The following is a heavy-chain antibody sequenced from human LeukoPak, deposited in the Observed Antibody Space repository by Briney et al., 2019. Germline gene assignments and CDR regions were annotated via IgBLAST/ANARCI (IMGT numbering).Heavy chain of an antibody. V-gene: IGHV3-20*04. CDR2: INWSGGST. CDR1: GFDFDDYG. CDR3: ARGYLNNDVHPHAFDI. D-gene: IGHD3-10*02. J-gene: IGHJ3*02. Sequence: GGSLRLSCAASGFDFDDYGMSWVRHAPGKGLEWVSGINWSGGSTGYGDSVKDRFTISRDKTSLFLQMNSLRAEDTALYYCARGYLNNDVHPHAFDIWGQGTLVTVSS.